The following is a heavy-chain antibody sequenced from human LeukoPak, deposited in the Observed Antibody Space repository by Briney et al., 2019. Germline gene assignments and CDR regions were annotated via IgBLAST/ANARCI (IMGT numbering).Heavy chain of an antibody. D-gene: IGHD3-9*01. CDR3: AKAANDVLRYFDWLVESYYGMDV. Sequence: GGSLRLSCAASGFTFDDYAMHWVRQAPGKGLEWVSLISGDGGSIYYADSVKGRFTISRDNSKNSLYLQMNSLRTEDTALYYCAKAANDVLRYFDWLVESYYGMDVWGQGTTVTVSS. CDR2: ISGDGGSI. V-gene: IGHV3-43*02. J-gene: IGHJ6*02. CDR1: GFTFDDYA.